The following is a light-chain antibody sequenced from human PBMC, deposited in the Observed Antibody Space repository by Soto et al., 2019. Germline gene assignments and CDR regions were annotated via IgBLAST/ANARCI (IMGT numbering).Light chain of an antibody. J-gene: IGKJ1*01. CDR2: GAS. CDR3: QQYNNWPRT. Sequence: EIVMTQSPATLSVSPGERATLSCRASQSVSSNLAWYQQKPGQAPRLLIYGASTRATGIPARFSGSGSGTGFTLTISSLQSEDVAVYYCQQYNNWPRTFGQGTKVDIK. V-gene: IGKV3-15*01. CDR1: QSVSSN.